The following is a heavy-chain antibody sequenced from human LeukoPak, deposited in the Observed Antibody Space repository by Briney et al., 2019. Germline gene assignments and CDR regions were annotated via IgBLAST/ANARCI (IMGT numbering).Heavy chain of an antibody. D-gene: IGHD5-12*01. CDR1: GYTFTSYV. J-gene: IGHJ6*03. Sequence: ASVKVSCKASGYTFTSYVISWVRQAPGQGLEWMGWISAYNGNTNYAQKLQGRVTMTTDTSTTTAYMELRSLRSDDPAVYYCARGRSIVATTLAYYYYMDVWGKGTTVTVSS. CDR3: ARGRSIVATTLAYYYYMDV. CDR2: ISAYNGNT. V-gene: IGHV1-18*01.